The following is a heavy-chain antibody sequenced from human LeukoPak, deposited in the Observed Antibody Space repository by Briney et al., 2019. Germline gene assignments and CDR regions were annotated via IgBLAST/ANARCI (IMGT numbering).Heavy chain of an antibody. J-gene: IGHJ4*02. V-gene: IGHV3-23*01. Sequence: PSGGSLRLSCAASGFTFSTFAMIWVRQPPGKGLEWVSSIFRSGGEIHYADSVRGRFTISRDNSKSTLSLQMNSLRAEDTAIYYCATYRQVLLPFESWGQGTLVTVSS. CDR2: IFRSGGEI. D-gene: IGHD2-8*02. CDR1: GFTFSTFA. CDR3: ATYRQVLLPFES.